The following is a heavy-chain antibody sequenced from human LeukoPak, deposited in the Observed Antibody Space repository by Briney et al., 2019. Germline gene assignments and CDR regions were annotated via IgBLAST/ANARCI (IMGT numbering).Heavy chain of an antibody. Sequence: GGSLRLSCAASGFTFSSYWMSWVRQAPGKGLEWVANIKQDGSEKYYVDSVKGRFTISRDNAKNSLYLQMNSLRAEDTAVYYCAREEEVLGYCSGGSCYGAGENYWGQGTLVTVSS. CDR1: GFTFSSYW. D-gene: IGHD2-15*01. CDR3: AREEEVLGYCSGGSCYGAGENY. CDR2: IKQDGSEK. J-gene: IGHJ4*02. V-gene: IGHV3-7*01.